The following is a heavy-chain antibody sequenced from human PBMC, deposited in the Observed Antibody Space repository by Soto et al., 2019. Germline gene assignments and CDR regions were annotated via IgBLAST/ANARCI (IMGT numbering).Heavy chain of an antibody. D-gene: IGHD7-27*01. V-gene: IGHV4-30-4*01. J-gene: IGHJ4*02. CDR3: AGELGTFYFDH. CDR1: AGSIRSGDYY. Sequence: QVQLQESGPGLVKPSQTLSLTCTVSAGSIRSGDYYWTWIRQPPGKGLEWIGYIDHSGSAYYNPSIKSRATISIETYNNQFSLKMTSVTAADTAVYYCAGELGTFYFDHWGQGTMVTVSS. CDR2: IDHSGSA.